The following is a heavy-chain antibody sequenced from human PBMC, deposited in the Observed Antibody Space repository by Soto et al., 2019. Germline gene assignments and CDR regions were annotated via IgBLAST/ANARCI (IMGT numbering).Heavy chain of an antibody. Sequence: ASVKVSCKVSGYTLTELSMHWVRQAPGKGLEWMGGFDPEDGETIYAQKFQGRVTMTEDTSTDTAYMELSSLRSEDTAVYYCATGPLNYYYDSRAFDYWGQGTLVTVSS. CDR1: GYTLTELS. J-gene: IGHJ4*02. CDR2: FDPEDGET. CDR3: ATGPLNYYYDSRAFDY. D-gene: IGHD3-22*01. V-gene: IGHV1-24*01.